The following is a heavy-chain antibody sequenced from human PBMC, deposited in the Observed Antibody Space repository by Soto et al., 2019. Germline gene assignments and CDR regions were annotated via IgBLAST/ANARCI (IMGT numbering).Heavy chain of an antibody. V-gene: IGHV4-59*01. CDR2: IYYSGST. J-gene: IGHJ4*02. CDR3: ARGRWLNPFDY. Sequence: PSETLSLTCTVSGGSISSYYWSWIRQPPGKGLEWIGYIYYSGSTNYNPSLKSRVTISVDTSKNQFSLKLSSVTAADTAVYYCARGRWLNPFDYWGQGTLVTVYS. CDR1: GGSISSYY. D-gene: IGHD5-12*01.